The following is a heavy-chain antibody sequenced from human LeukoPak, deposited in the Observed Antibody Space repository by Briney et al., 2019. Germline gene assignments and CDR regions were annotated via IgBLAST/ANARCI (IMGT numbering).Heavy chain of an antibody. V-gene: IGHV3-23*01. CDR1: GFTFSSYA. CDR2: ISGSGGST. Sequence: GGSLRLSCAASGFTFSSYAMSWVRQAPGKGLEWVSAISGSGGSTYYADSVKGRFTISRDNSKNTLYLQMNSLRAEDTALYYCAKDLYSGYDYPYFDYWGQGTLVIVSS. J-gene: IGHJ4*02. D-gene: IGHD5-12*01. CDR3: AKDLYSGYDYPYFDY.